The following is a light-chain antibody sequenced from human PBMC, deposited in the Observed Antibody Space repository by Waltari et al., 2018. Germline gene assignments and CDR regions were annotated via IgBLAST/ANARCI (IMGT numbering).Light chain of an antibody. V-gene: IGKV3-11*01. CDR2: DAS. CDR1: QSVSRY. CDR3: QQRSNWLT. J-gene: IGKJ4*01. Sequence: IVLTHSPATLSLSPGERATLSCRASQSVSRYLAWYQQKPGQAPRLLIYDASNRATGIPAKFSGSGSGTDFTLTTSRLQPEDSAVYYCQQRSNWLTFGGGTKVEIK.